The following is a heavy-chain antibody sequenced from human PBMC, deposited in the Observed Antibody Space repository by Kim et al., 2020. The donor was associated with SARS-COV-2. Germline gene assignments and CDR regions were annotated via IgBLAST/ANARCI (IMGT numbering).Heavy chain of an antibody. CDR3: ARQSQTGRRDAFDI. D-gene: IGHD3-10*01. CDR1: GGSISSSSYY. CDR2: IYYSGST. J-gene: IGHJ3*02. Sequence: SETLSLTCTVSGGSISSSSYYWGWIRQPPGKGLEWIGSIYYSGSTYYNPSLKSRVTISVDTSKNQFSLKLSSVTAADTAVYYCARQSQTGRRDAFDIWGQGTMVTVSS. V-gene: IGHV4-39*07.